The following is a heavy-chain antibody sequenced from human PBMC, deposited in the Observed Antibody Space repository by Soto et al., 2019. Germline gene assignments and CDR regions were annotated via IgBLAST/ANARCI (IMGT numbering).Heavy chain of an antibody. Sequence: QVQLVQSGAEVKKPGASVKVSCKASGYSFTSYGISWVRQAPGQGLEWMGWISTYNGDTNYAQKLQGRLTMTTDTSTSTAYMELRSLRSDDTAVYFCARDLNSASYYNYWGQGTVVTVSS. V-gene: IGHV1-18*01. CDR1: GYSFTSYG. CDR3: ARDLNSASYYNY. J-gene: IGHJ4*02. D-gene: IGHD1-26*01. CDR2: ISTYNGDT.